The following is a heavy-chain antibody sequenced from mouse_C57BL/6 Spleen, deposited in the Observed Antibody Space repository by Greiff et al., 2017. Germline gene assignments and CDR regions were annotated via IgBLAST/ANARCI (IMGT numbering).Heavy chain of an antibody. CDR3: TYYYGSSHYAMDY. CDR1: GFTFSNYW. J-gene: IGHJ4*01. CDR2: IRLKSDNYAT. V-gene: IGHV6-3*01. D-gene: IGHD1-1*01. Sequence: EVQRVESGGGLVQPGGSMKLSCVASGFTFSNYWMNWVRQSPEKGLEWVAQIRLKSDNYATHYAESVKGRFTISRDDSKSSVYLQMNNLRAEDTGIYYCTYYYGSSHYAMDYWGQGTSVTVSS.